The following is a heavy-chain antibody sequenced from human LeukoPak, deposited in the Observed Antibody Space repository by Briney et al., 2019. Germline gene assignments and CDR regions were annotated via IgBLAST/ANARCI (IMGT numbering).Heavy chain of an antibody. V-gene: IGHV4-59*01. J-gene: IGHJ5*02. D-gene: IGHD3-10*01. CDR1: GGSINSFY. CDR2: IYYSGST. Sequence: PSETLSLTCTVSGGSINSFYWSWIRQPPGKGLEWIGYIYYSGSTNYNPSLKSRVTISVDTSKNQFSLKLSSVTAADTAVYYCARYLRGVIPNWFDPWGQGTLVTVSS. CDR3: ARYLRGVIPNWFDP.